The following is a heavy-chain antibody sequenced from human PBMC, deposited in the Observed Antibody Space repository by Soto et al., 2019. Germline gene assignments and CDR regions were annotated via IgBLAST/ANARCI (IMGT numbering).Heavy chain of an antibody. V-gene: IGHV1-18*01. CDR1: GYTFTNYG. D-gene: IGHD6-6*01. J-gene: IGHJ4*01. CDR3: SRGTSIPASGDY. Sequence: QVQLVQSGAEVKKPGASVKVSCKASGYTFTNYGINWVRQAPGQGREWLGWVSAYNGERRYAQRVQARVIMTTDTSTTTTYMELRSLRSDDQAVYYCSRGTSIPASGDYWGKGNLVTVSS. CDR2: VSAYNGER.